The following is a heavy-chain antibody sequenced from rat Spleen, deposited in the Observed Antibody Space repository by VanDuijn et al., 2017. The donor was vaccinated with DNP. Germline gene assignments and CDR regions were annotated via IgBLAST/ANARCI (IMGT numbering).Heavy chain of an antibody. CDR3: TRHDYDRPNDFYGMDV. CDR1: GFTFSDHN. Sequence: EVQLVESGGGLVQPGRSLKLSCVASGFTFSDHNMAWVRQAPKKGLEWVATIAFDGRSTFYGDSVRGRVTISRENAKSVLFLEMCSLRSEDTATYYCTRHDYDRPNDFYGMDVWGQGVMVTVSS. V-gene: IGHV5-7*01. J-gene: IGHJ2*01. CDR2: IAFDGRST. D-gene: IGHD1-12*01.